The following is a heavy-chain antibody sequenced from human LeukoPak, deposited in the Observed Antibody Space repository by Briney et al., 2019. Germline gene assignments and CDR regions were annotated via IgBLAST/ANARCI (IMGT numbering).Heavy chain of an antibody. V-gene: IGHV4-59*01. D-gene: IGHD5-18*01. CDR2: IYYSGST. CDR3: ARLKGTAMVDY. CDR1: GGSISSYY. Sequence: SETLSLTCTVSGGSISSYYWSWIRQPPGKGLEWIGHIYYSGSTIYNPSLKSRVTISIDTSKNQFSLKLSSVTAADTAVYYCARLKGTAMVDYWGQGTLVTVSS. J-gene: IGHJ4*02.